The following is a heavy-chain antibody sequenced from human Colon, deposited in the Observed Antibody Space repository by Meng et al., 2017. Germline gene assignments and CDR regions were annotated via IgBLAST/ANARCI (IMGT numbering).Heavy chain of an antibody. CDR3: ARGRRAAEGNFDY. D-gene: IGHD2-15*01. Sequence: QGQLVQAGAEVKKRDAAVRGTGKASGGLFTRHAISWVRQAPGQGLEWMGALIPTLPTANYAQKWQGRLIIGADTSTSTVYMELSDLKSNDTAVYYCARGRRAAEGNFDYWGQGTLVTVSS. V-gene: IGHV1-69*10. CDR2: LIPTLPTA. CDR1: GGLFTRHA. J-gene: IGHJ4*02.